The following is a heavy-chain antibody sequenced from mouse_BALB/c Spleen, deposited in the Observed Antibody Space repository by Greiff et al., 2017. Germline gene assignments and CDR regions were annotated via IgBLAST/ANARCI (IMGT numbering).Heavy chain of an antibody. V-gene: IGHV5-17*02. CDR1: GFTFSSFG. CDR3: ARRAYYYGSSYAMDY. CDR2: ISSGSSTI. Sequence: EVQLVESGGGLVQPGGSRKLSCAASGFTFSSFGMHWVRQAPEKGLEWVAYISSGSSTIYYADTVKGRFTISRDNPKNTLFLQMTSLRSEDTAMYYCARRAYYYGSSYAMDYWGQGTSVTVSS. J-gene: IGHJ4*01. D-gene: IGHD1-1*01.